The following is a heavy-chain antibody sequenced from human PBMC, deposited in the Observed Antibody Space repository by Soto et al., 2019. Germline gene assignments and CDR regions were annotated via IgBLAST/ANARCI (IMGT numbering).Heavy chain of an antibody. CDR1: GYTFTSHA. Sequence: GASVKVSCKASGYTFTSHAISWVRQAPGQGLEWMGWISAYNGNTNYAQNLRGRVTITTDASTRTAYMELRGLRYDDTAMYYCARDFTGWPPDGVDYWGQGTQVTSPQ. D-gene: IGHD3-16*01. CDR2: ISAYNGNT. J-gene: IGHJ4*02. V-gene: IGHV1-18*01. CDR3: ARDFTGWPPDGVDY.